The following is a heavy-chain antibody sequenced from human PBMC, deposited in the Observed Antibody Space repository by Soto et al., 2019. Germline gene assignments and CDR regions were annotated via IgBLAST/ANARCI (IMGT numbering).Heavy chain of an antibody. V-gene: IGHV3-30-3*01. CDR3: ARPRTPFYYDSSGYPIDY. J-gene: IGHJ4*02. Sequence: GGSLRLSCAASGFTFSSYAMHWVRQAPGKGLEWVAVISYDGSNKYYADSVKGRFTISRDNSKNTLYLQMNSLRAEDTAVYYCARPRTPFYYDSSGYPIDYWGQGTLVTSPQ. D-gene: IGHD3-22*01. CDR2: ISYDGSNK. CDR1: GFTFSSYA.